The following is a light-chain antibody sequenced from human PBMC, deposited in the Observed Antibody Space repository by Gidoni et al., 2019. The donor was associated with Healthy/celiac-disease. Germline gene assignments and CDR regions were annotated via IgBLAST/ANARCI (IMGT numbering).Light chain of an antibody. CDR1: QSISSW. Sequence: DIQLTQSPSTLSASVGDRVTITCRDSQSISSWFAWYQQKPGKAPKLLIYDASSLESGVPSRFSGSGYGTEFTLTISRLQPDDFATYYCQQYNSYPLTFGGGTKVEIK. J-gene: IGKJ4*01. V-gene: IGKV1-5*01. CDR3: QQYNSYPLT. CDR2: DAS.